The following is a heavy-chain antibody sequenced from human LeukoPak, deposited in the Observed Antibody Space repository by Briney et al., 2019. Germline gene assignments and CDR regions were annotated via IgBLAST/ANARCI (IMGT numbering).Heavy chain of an antibody. CDR3: ARDNKTPYYFDY. CDR2: IYYSGST. Sequence: PSETLPLTCTDSGGSISSYYWSWIRQPQGKGLEWIGYIYYSGSTNYNPSLKSRVTISVDTSKNQFSLKLSSVTAADTAVYYCARDNKTPYYFDYWGQGTLVAVSS. J-gene: IGHJ4*02. CDR1: GGSISSYY. V-gene: IGHV4-59*01. D-gene: IGHD1/OR15-1a*01.